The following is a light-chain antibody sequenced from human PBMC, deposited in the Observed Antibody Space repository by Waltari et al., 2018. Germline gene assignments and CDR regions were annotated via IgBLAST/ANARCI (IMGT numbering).Light chain of an antibody. CDR2: DVS. V-gene: IGLV2-14*01. CDR1: SSDLGGSSF. CDR3: SSYTSIIPPFL. Sequence: QSALTQPASVSGSPGQSINISCTRSSSDLGGSSFFPWYQQHPGKAPKLMIYDVSHRPSGVSNRFSGSKSGNTASLTISGLQPEDEADYYSSSYTSIIPPFLFGTGTKVTVL. J-gene: IGLJ1*01.